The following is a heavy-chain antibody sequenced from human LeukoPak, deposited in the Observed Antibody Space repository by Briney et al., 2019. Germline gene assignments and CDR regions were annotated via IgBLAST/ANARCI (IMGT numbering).Heavy chain of an antibody. D-gene: IGHD6-19*01. CDR2: ISITEGT. J-gene: IGHJ4*02. CDR1: GGSVNTYY. V-gene: IGHV4-4*07. CDR3: ARLRRDINDWYADDC. Sequence: SEALSLTCSVSGGSVNTYYWSWIRQSAGKGLEWIGRISITEGTNYNPSLKSRVSMSVDASKNQVSLKLGSVTAADTAVYYCARLRRDINDWYADDCWGQGTLVTVSS.